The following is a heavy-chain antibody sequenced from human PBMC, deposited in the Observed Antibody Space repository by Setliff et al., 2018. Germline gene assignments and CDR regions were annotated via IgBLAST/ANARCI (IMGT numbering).Heavy chain of an antibody. CDR1: GYTLTKYY. D-gene: IGHD1-7*01. CDR3: ARYITGTTPADY. CDR2: INPSGGLT. V-gene: IGHV1-46*01. J-gene: IGHJ4*02. Sequence: GASVKVSCKASGYTLTKYYMHWVRQAPGQGLEWMGIINPSGGLTRYAQKFQGRVTMTRDTSTSTAYMERRSLRSDDTAVYYCARYITGTTPADYWGQGTLVTVSS.